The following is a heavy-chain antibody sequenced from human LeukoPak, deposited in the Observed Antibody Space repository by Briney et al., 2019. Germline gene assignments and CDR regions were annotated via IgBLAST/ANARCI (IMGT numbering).Heavy chain of an antibody. CDR1: KFSFSSYG. J-gene: IGHJ4*02. CDR3: GKGVNDYGGYRLDY. D-gene: IGHD4-23*01. CDR2: ISYDGSNK. V-gene: IGHV3-30*18. Sequence: GGSLRLSCAASKFSFSSYGMHWVRQAPGKGLEWVALISYDGSNKYYADSVKGRFTLSRDNSKRMLHLQMNSLRAEDTAVYYCGKGVNDYGGYRLDYWGQGTLVTVSS.